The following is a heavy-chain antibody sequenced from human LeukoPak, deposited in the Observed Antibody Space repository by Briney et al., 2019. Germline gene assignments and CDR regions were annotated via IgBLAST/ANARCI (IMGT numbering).Heavy chain of an antibody. Sequence: GESLQISCQDSGFTLTNYWIGWVRQMPGKGLEWMGIIHSTDSHAKYSPSFQGQVTISVDKSISTAYLQWRGLKASDTAMYYCAGARHGDFRWDYWGQGTLVTVSS. CDR1: GFTLTNYW. D-gene: IGHD4-17*01. CDR3: AGARHGDFRWDY. J-gene: IGHJ4*02. V-gene: IGHV5-51*01. CDR2: IHSTDSHA.